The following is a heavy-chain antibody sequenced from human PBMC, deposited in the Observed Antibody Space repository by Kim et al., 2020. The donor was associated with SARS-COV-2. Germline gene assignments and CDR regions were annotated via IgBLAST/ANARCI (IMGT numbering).Heavy chain of an antibody. CDR1: GFIFSNYE. Sequence: GGSLRLSCAVSGFIFSNYEMNWVRQAPGKGLEWVSYIGSGGTPIFYADSVKGRFTISRDNAKNSVYLRMNGLRAEDTALYYCVREGRVGAPAHDAFDLWGQGTMVTVSS. V-gene: IGHV3-48*03. D-gene: IGHD1-26*01. J-gene: IGHJ3*01. CDR2: IGSGGTPI. CDR3: VREGRVGAPAHDAFDL.